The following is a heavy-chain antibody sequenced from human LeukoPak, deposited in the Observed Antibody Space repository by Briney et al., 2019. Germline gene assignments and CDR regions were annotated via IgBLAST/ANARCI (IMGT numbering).Heavy chain of an antibody. CDR1: GFTFSDYY. J-gene: IGHJ4*02. V-gene: IGHV3-11*01. CDR2: ISSSGSTI. Sequence: PGGSLRLSCVASGFTFSDYYMTWIRQAPGKGLEWVSYISSSGSTIYYADSMKGRFTISRDNSKNTLYLQMNSLRAEDTAVYYCAKDRVGALLYFDFWGQGTLVTVSS. CDR3: AKDRVGALLYFDF. D-gene: IGHD1-26*01.